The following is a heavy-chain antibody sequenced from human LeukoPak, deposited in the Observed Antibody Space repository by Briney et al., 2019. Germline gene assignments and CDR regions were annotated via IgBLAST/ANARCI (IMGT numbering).Heavy chain of an antibody. CDR1: GGSFSGYY. V-gene: IGHV4-34*01. CDR2: INHSGST. J-gene: IGHJ5*02. Sequence: SETLSLTCAVYGGSFSGYYWSWIRQPPGKGLEWIGEINHSGSTNYNPSLKSRVTISLDTSNNQFSLKLSSVTAADTAVYYCARDGSVRRGYSYGYWFDPWGQGTLVTVSS. D-gene: IGHD5-18*01. CDR3: ARDGSVRRGYSYGYWFDP.